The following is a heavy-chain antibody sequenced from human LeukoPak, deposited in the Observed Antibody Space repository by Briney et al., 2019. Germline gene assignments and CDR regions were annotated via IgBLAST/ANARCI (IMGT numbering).Heavy chain of an antibody. J-gene: IGHJ5*02. Sequence: SETLSLTCTVSGGSISSYYWSWIRQPAGKGLEWIGRIGRMYTSGSTNYNPSLKSRVTMSVDTSKNQFFLMLSSVTAADTAVYYCARAGGYCSGGSCYGGYNWFDPWGQGTLVTVSS. CDR2: IGRMYTSGST. V-gene: IGHV4-4*07. CDR1: GGSISSYY. D-gene: IGHD2-15*01. CDR3: ARAGGYCSGGSCYGGYNWFDP.